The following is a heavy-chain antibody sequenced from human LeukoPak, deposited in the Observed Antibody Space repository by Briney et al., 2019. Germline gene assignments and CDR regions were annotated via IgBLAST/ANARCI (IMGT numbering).Heavy chain of an antibody. Sequence: PSETLSLTCTVSGGSIGTNTYYWGWLRQPPGKGLEWIGSIYYSGRNYYNPSLKSRVTISVDTSKNQFSLNLSSVIATDTAVYYCARSPRVATILGPAYVFDLWGQGTLVPVSS. CDR2: IYYSGRN. CDR3: ARSPRVATILGPAYVFDL. J-gene: IGHJ3*01. D-gene: IGHD5-12*01. V-gene: IGHV4-39*01. CDR1: GGSIGTNTYY.